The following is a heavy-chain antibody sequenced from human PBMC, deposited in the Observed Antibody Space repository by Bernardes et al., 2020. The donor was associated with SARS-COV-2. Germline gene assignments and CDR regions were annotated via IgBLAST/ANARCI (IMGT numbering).Heavy chain of an antibody. CDR2: INTYDGGR. CDR1: GYSFIAYY. CDR3: VRTNYNDWGTF. D-gene: IGHD3-10*02. Sequence: ASVKVSCMASGYSFIAYYIHWVRQAPGQGLEWVGWINTYDGGRSFAHKFEGRVTLTRDTSITTAYMELTSLTSDDTAIYYCVRTNYNDWGTFWGQGTLVTVSS. V-gene: IGHV1-2*02. J-gene: IGHJ4*02.